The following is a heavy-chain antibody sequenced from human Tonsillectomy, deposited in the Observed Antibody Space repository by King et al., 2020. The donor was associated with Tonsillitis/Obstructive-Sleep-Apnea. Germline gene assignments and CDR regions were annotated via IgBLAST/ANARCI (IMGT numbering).Heavy chain of an antibody. J-gene: IGHJ5*02. D-gene: IGHD2-15*01. CDR1: GYSFTSYW. CDR2: IYPGDSDT. CDR3: ARPYCSGGGCRTYWFDP. Sequence: VQLVQSGAEVKKPGESLKISCKGSGYSFTSYWIVWVRQMPGKGLEWMGIIYPGDSDTRYSPSFQGQVTISADKAISTAYLQWSSLKASDTAMYYCARPYCSGGGCRTYWFDPWGQGTLVTVSS. V-gene: IGHV5-51*01.